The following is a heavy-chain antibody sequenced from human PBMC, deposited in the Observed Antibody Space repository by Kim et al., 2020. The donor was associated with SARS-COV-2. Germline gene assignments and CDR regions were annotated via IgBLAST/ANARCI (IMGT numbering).Heavy chain of an antibody. V-gene: IGHV3-74*01. CDR3: ARVAYPNGFDYYYGMDV. D-gene: IGHD2-2*02. Sequence: GESLRLSCAASGFSFSSYWMHWVRQVPGKGPVWVSRISSDGSSTTYADFGKGRFTISRDNAKNTLYLEMNSLRDDDTAVYYCARVAYPNGFDYYYGMDVW. CDR2: ISSDGSST. CDR1: GFSFSSYW. J-gene: IGHJ6*01.